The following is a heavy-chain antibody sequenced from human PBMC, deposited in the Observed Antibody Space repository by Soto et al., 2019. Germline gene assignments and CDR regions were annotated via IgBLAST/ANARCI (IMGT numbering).Heavy chain of an antibody. CDR2: IIPIFGTA. D-gene: IGHD5-12*01. V-gene: IGHV1-69*13. Sequence: SVKVSCKASGGTFSSYAISWVRQAPGQGLEWMGGIIPIFGTANYAQKFQGRVTITADESTSTAYMELSSLRSEDTAVYYCARGQVEMATLYFDYWGQGTLVTVSS. CDR1: GGTFSSYA. CDR3: ARGQVEMATLYFDY. J-gene: IGHJ4*02.